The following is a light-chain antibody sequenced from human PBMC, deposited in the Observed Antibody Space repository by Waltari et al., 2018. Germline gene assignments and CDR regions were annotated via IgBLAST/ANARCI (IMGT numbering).Light chain of an antibody. CDR1: QSISGY. J-gene: IGKJ4*01. Sequence: DIDMTQSPPSLSASVGDRVTITCRASQSISGYLHWYQQKPGRAPRLLIFAASNLQSGVPSRFSGSGSGTDFTLTISSLQPEDFATYYCQQSFNRPPTFGGGTKVEVK. V-gene: IGKV1-39*01. CDR2: AAS. CDR3: QQSFNRPPT.